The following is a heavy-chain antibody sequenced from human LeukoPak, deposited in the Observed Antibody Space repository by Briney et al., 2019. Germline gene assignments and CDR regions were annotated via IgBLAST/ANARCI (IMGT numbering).Heavy chain of an antibody. J-gene: IGHJ3*02. V-gene: IGHV4-39*01. CDR3: ARRGWTGGYTYAAFDI. CDR2: ISYGGSA. D-gene: IGHD5-18*01. CDR1: GGSFSSSTHF. Sequence: SETLSLTCSVSGGSFSSSTHFWGWIRQPPGKGLEWIGSISYGGSAYYNPSLKSRVTISVDTSKNQFSLKLTSVSAADTAMYYCARRGWTGGYTYAAFDIWGQGTMVTVSS.